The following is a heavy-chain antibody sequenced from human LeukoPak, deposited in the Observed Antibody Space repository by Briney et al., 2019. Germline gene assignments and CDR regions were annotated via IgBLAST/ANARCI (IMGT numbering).Heavy chain of an antibody. CDR1: GFTISGHW. Sequence: PGGSLRLSCAASGFTISGHWMAWVRQAPGKGLEWVADIKTDGSERYYVDSVRGRFTISRDNAKNSVYLQMNSLGVEDAAVYYCARGIHDNIFGGRGTQVTVSS. CDR3: ARGIHDNIF. V-gene: IGHV3-7*01. D-gene: IGHD1-1*01. CDR2: IKTDGSER. J-gene: IGHJ4*02.